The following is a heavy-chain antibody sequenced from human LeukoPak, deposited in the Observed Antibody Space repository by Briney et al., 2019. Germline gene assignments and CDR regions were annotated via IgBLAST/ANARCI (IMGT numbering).Heavy chain of an antibody. CDR1: GFTFSDYY. V-gene: IGHV3-11*04. Sequence: PGGSLRLSCAASGFTFSDYYMSWIRQAPGKGLEWVSYISSSAVTIYYADSVKGRFTISRDNAKNSLYLQMNSLRAEDTAVYYCARRDSSGYSCGYWGQGTLVTVSS. D-gene: IGHD3-22*01. CDR3: ARRDSSGYSCGY. J-gene: IGHJ4*02. CDR2: ISSSAVTI.